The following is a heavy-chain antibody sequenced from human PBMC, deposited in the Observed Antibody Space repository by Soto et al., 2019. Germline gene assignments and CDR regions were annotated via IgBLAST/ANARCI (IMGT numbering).Heavy chain of an antibody. Sequence: GGSLRLSCAASGFTFSSYAMSWVRQARGKGLEWVSAISGSGGRTYYADSVKGRFTISRDNSKNTLYLQMNSLRAEDTAVYYCAKWPLYYYDSSGLLDAFDIWGQGTMVTVSS. CDR3: AKWPLYYYDSSGLLDAFDI. V-gene: IGHV3-23*01. D-gene: IGHD3-22*01. CDR1: GFTFSSYA. CDR2: ISGSGGRT. J-gene: IGHJ3*02.